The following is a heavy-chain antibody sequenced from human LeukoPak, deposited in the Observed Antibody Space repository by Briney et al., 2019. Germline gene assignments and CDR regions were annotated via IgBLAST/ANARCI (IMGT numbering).Heavy chain of an antibody. J-gene: IGHJ6*03. CDR2: ISYDGSNK. CDR3: AKDAGDTATSYYYYYMDV. Sequence: GGSLRLSCAASRFTFSSYAMHWVRQAPGKGLEWVAVISYDGSNKYYADSVKGRFTISRDNSKNTLYLQMNSLRAEDTAVYYCAKDAGDTATSYYYYYMDVWGKGTTVTVSS. D-gene: IGHD1-1*01. CDR1: RFTFSSYA. V-gene: IGHV3-30*04.